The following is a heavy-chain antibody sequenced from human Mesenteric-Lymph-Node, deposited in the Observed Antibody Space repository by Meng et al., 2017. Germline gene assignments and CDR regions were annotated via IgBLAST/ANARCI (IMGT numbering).Heavy chain of an antibody. CDR2: IYYSGST. CDR1: GGSISSYY. D-gene: IGHD6-19*01. CDR3: ARTRGSSGWYEFDY. V-gene: IGHV4-59*12. J-gene: IGHJ4*02. Sequence: SETLSLTCTVSGGSISSYYWSWIRQPPGKGLEWIGYIYYSGSTNYNPSLKSRVTISVDTSKNQFSLKLSSVTDEDTAVYYCARTRGSSGWYEFDYWGQGTLVTVSS.